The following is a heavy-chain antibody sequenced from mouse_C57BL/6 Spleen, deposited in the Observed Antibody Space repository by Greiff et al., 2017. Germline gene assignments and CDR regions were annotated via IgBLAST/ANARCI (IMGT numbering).Heavy chain of an antibody. CDR1: GFTFSSYA. CDR3: ARALYSNSTY. V-gene: IGHV5-4*03. D-gene: IGHD2-5*01. J-gene: IGHJ2*01. CDR2: ISDGGSYT. Sequence: EVKLVESGGGLVKPGGSLKLSCAASGFTFSSYAMSWVRQTPEKRLEWVATISDGGSYTYYPDNVKGRFTISRDNAKNNLYLQMSHLKSEDTAMYYCARALYSNSTYWGQGTTLTVSS.